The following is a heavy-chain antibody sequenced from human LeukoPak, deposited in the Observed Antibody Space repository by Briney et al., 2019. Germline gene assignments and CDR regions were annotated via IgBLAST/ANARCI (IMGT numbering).Heavy chain of an antibody. Sequence: KSGGSLRLSCAASGFTFSSYSMNWVRQAPGKGLEWVSSISSSSSYIYYADSVKGRFTISRDNANNFLYLQMNSLRADDAAVYYCARDQNFYDRTGEGYFQHWGQGTLVTVSS. D-gene: IGHD3-22*01. CDR3: ARDQNFYDRTGEGYFQH. V-gene: IGHV3-21*01. CDR2: ISSSSSYI. CDR1: GFTFSSYS. J-gene: IGHJ1*01.